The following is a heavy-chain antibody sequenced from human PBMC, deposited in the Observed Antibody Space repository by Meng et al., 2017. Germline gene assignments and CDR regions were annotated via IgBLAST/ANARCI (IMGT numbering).Heavy chain of an antibody. CDR2: IYYSGST. Sequence: SETLSLTCTVSGGSISSYYWSWIRQPPGKGLEWIGYIYYSGSTNYNPSLKSRVTISVDTSKNQFSLKLSSVTAADTAVYYCARATVTTLGLDYWGQGTLVTVSS. CDR3: ARATVTTLGLDY. J-gene: IGHJ4*02. V-gene: IGHV4-59*08. D-gene: IGHD4-17*01. CDR1: GGSISSYY.